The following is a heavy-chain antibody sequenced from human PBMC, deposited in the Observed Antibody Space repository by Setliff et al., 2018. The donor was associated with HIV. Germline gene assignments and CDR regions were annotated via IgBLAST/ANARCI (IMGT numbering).Heavy chain of an antibody. D-gene: IGHD6-13*01. CDR3: AKDHVAAAEAADY. CDR1: GFTFSSYG. J-gene: IGHJ4*02. V-gene: IGHV3-30*18. CDR2: ISYDGSNK. Sequence: GGCLRLSCAASGFTFSSYGMHWVRQAPGKGLEWVAVISYDGSNKYYADSVKGRFTISRDNSKNTLYLQMNSLRAEDTAVYYCAKDHVAAAEAADYWGQGTLVTVSS.